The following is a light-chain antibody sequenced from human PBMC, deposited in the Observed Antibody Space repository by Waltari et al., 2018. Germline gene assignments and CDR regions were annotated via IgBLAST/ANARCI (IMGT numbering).Light chain of an antibody. CDR1: QSISTY. CDR3: QQSYSIPYT. CDR2: AAS. J-gene: IGKJ2*01. V-gene: IGKV1-39*01. Sequence: DIQMTQSPSSLSASVGDRVTITCRANQSISTYLNWYQQKPGKAPKLLIHAASSLQSGVPSRFSGSGSGTDFTLSISSLQPEDFATYYCQQSYSIPYTFGQGTKLEIK.